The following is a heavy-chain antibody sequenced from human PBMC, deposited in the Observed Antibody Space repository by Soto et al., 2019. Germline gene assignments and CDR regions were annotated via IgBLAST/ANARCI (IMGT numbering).Heavy chain of an antibody. V-gene: IGHV3-23*01. J-gene: IGHJ5*02. D-gene: IGHD6-13*01. CDR3: ATDLDIAAAGRWFYP. CDR1: GFTFSSYA. CDR2: ISGSGGST. Sequence: EVQLLESGGGLVQPGGSLRLSCAASGFTFSSYAMSWVRQAPGKGLEWVSAISGSGGSTYYADSVKGPFTISRDNSKNTLYLQMNSMRTDNTAVYYCATDLDIAAAGRWFYPWGQGTLVTVSS.